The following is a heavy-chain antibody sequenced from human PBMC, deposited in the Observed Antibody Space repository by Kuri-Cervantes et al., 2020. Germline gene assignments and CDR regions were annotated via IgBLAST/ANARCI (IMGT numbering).Heavy chain of an antibody. CDR3: AEPDYDEYYDFWSGYYDY. CDR2: IYFSGTT. J-gene: IGHJ4*02. CDR1: GGSVSSGAYY. V-gene: IGHV4-61*08. D-gene: IGHD3-3*01. Sequence: GSLRLSCTVSGGSVSSGAYYWTWIRQPPGKELEWIGNIYFSGTTNYNPSLKSRVTLSVDTSKNQFSLKMNSVTAADTAVYYCAEPDYDEYYDFWSGYYDYWGQGTLVTVSS.